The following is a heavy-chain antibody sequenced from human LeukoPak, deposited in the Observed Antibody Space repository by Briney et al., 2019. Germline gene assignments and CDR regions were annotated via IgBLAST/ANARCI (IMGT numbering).Heavy chain of an antibody. CDR3: AGNGYSFYYFDY. CDR1: GGSISSYY. Sequence: PSETLSLTCTVSGGSISSYYWSWIRQPPGKGLEWIGYIYYSGSTNYNPSLESRVTISVDTSKNQLSLKLSSVTAADTAVYYCAGNGYSFYYFDYWGQGTLVTVSS. V-gene: IGHV4-59*01. J-gene: IGHJ4*02. CDR2: IYYSGST. D-gene: IGHD5-24*01.